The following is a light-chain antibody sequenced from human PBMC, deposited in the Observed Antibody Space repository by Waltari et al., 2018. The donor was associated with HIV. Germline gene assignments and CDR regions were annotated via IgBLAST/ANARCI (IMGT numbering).Light chain of an antibody. CDR1: SSDVGGYNY. V-gene: IGLV2-14*03. J-gene: IGLJ3*02. Sequence: QSALTQPASVSGSPGQSITISCTGTSSDVGGYNYVSWYQQHPGKAPKLMIYDVSERPSGVSNRFSGSKSDNTASLTISGLQAEDEAEYYCSSYTSSSTWVFGGGTTLTVL. CDR3: SSYTSSSTWV. CDR2: DVS.